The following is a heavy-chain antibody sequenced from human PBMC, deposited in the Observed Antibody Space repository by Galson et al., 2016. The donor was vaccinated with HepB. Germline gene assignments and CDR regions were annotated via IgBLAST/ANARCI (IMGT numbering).Heavy chain of an antibody. CDR1: GYTFTTYW. CDR2: IDPTDSYT. V-gene: IGHV5-10-1*01. J-gene: IGHJ4*02. D-gene: IGHD5-18*01. CDR3: ARHGDVDTAMVPFHS. Sequence: QSGAEVKKPGESLKISCKGSGYTFTTYWIGWVRQMPGKGLEWMGRIDPTDSYTNYSPSFQGHVTISADSSINTAYLRWRSLKASDTAIYYCARHGDVDTAMVPFHSWGQGSLVIVSS.